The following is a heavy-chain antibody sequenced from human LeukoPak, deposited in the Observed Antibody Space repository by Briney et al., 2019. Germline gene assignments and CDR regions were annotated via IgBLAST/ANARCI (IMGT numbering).Heavy chain of an antibody. V-gene: IGHV4-34*01. CDR2: INHSGGT. J-gene: IGHJ4*02. D-gene: IGHD3-22*01. CDR1: GGSFSGYS. CDR3: ARDLNSSGYSD. Sequence: SETLSLTCAVYGGSFSGYSWSWIRQPPGEGLEWIGEINHSGGTNYNPSLKSRVTISVDTSKNRFSLKLSDVTAADTAVYYCARDLNSSGYSDWGQGTLVTVSS.